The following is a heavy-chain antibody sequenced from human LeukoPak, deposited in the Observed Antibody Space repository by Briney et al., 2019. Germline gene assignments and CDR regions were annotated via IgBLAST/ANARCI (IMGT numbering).Heavy chain of an antibody. CDR3: AKQTGSGLFILP. CDR1: GGSISSSSYY. Sequence: SETLSLTCIVSGGSISSSSYYWAWVRQPPGKGLEWIGSIYYTGNTYYNASLKSRVTISIDTSKNQFSLKLTSVTAADTAVYYCAKQTGSGLFILPGGQGTLVTVSS. J-gene: IGHJ4*02. V-gene: IGHV4-39*01. D-gene: IGHD3/OR15-3a*01. CDR2: IYYTGNT.